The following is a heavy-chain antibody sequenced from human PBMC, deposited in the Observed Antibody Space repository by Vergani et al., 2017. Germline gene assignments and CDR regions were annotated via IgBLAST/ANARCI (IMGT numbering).Heavy chain of an antibody. V-gene: IGHV3-30*02. J-gene: IGHJ4*02. CDR1: GFTFRTNG. D-gene: IGHD3-16*01. Sequence: QVQLVESGGGVVQPRGSLRLSCATSGFTFRTNGFHWVRQAPGKGLEWVAFLRSEGNEYYADSVKGRFTISRDNSKNTLYLQMRSLRTEDTAVYYCTKRGDYGDYSGSWGQGTLVTVSS. CDR2: LRSEGNE. CDR3: TKRGDYGDYSGS.